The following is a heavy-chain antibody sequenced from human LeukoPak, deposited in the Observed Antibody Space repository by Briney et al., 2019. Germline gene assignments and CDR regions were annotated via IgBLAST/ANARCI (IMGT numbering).Heavy chain of an antibody. V-gene: IGHV4-34*01. CDR2: INHSGST. CDR3: ARDISYGHFDY. D-gene: IGHD5-18*01. CDR1: GGSFSGYY. Sequence: SETLSLTCAVYGGSFSGYYWSWIRQPPGKGLEWIGEINHSGSTNYNPSLKSRVTISVDTSKNQFSLKLSSVTAADTAVYYCARDISYGHFDYWGQGTLVTVSS. J-gene: IGHJ4*02.